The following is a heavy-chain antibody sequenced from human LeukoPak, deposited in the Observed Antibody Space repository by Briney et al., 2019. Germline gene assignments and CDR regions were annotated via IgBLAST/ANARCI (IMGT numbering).Heavy chain of an antibody. V-gene: IGHV3-53*01. CDR3: ARCYYDGSGFYYYFDY. CDR1: GFTFSSYG. Sequence: GGSLRLSCAASGFTFSSYGMHWVRQAPGKGLEWVSVIYSGGNTYYTDSVKGRFTISRDNPKNTVFLQMGSLRGEDTAVYYCARCYYDGSGFYYYFDYWGQGTLVTVSS. J-gene: IGHJ4*02. D-gene: IGHD3-22*01. CDR2: IYSGGNT.